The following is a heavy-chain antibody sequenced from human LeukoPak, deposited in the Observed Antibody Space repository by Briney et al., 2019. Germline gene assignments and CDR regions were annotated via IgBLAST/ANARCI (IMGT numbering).Heavy chain of an antibody. CDR2: LFSGSDT. CDR1: GFSFSRYY. Sequence: GGSLRLSCAASGFSFSRYYMSWVRQAPGKGLEWVSVLFSGSDTYYADSVKDRFSISRDRSRETLFLQMNSLRADDTAVYYCARQGYDSGFDYWGHGTMVTVSS. D-gene: IGHD5-12*01. CDR3: ARQGYDSGFDY. V-gene: IGHV3-66*04. J-gene: IGHJ4*01.